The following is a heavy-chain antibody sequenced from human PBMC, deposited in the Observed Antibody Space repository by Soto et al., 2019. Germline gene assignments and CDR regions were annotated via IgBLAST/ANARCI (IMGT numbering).Heavy chain of an antibody. D-gene: IGHD5-12*01. CDR3: ARDIGSPGYFDY. J-gene: IGHJ4*02. CDR2: IIPIFGTA. V-gene: IGHV1-69*13. CDR1: GGTFSSYA. Sequence: SVKVSCKASGGTFSSYAISWVRQAPGQGLEWMGGIIPIFGTANYAQKFQGRDTITADESTSTAYMELSSLRSEDTAVYYCARDIGSPGYFDYWGQGTLVTVSS.